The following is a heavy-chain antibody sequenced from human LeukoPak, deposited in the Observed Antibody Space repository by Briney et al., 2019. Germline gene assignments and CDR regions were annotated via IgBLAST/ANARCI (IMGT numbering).Heavy chain of an antibody. V-gene: IGHV3-21*01. J-gene: IGHJ4*02. CDR1: GFSFSAYA. D-gene: IGHD3-22*01. CDR2: ISSSSSYI. Sequence: GGSLRLSCAASGFSFSAYAMSWVRQAPGKGLEWVSSISSSSSYIYYADSVKGRFTISRDNSKNTLHLQMNSLRAEDTALYYCARENLLGYYGSSGYSNWGQGTLVTVSS. CDR3: ARENLLGYYGSSGYSN.